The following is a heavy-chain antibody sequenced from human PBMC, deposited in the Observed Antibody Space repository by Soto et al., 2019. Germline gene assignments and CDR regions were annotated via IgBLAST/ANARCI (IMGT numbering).Heavy chain of an antibody. CDR3: ARYYDFWSGYYDVFSMDV. Sequence: QPGGSLRLSCAASGFTFSSFWMSWVRQAPGKGLEWVANIKQDGSEKYYVDSVKGRFTISRDNAKNSLYLQMNSLRAEDTAVYYCARYYDFWSGYYDVFSMDVWGKGTTVTVSS. J-gene: IGHJ6*03. CDR2: IKQDGSEK. D-gene: IGHD3-3*01. CDR1: GFTFSSFW. V-gene: IGHV3-7*01.